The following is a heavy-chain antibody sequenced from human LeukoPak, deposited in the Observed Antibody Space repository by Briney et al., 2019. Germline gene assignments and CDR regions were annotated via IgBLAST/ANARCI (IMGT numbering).Heavy chain of an antibody. CDR2: INPSGGGT. J-gene: IGHJ5*01. CDR1: GYTFTTYY. D-gene: IGHD2-2*01. CDR3: ARDHLPAAKTSWFDS. Sequence: ASVKVSCKASGYTFTTYYIHWVRQAPGQGLEWMGIINPSGGGTSYAQKFQGRVTMTRDTSTSTVYMELSSLRSEDTAVYYCARDHLPAAKTSWFDSWGQGTLVTVSS. V-gene: IGHV1-46*01.